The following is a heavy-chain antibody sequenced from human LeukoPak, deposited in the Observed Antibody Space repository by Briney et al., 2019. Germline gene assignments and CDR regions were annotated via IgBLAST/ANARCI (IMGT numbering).Heavy chain of an antibody. J-gene: IGHJ6*02. V-gene: IGHV3-33*01. Sequence: PGGSLRLSCAASGFTFSSYGMHWVRQAPGKGLEWVAVIWYDGSNKYYADSVKGRFTISRDNSKNTLYLQMNSLRAEDTAVYYCARYTVPSMVATYYYYGMDVWGQGTTVTVSS. CDR1: GFTFSSYG. CDR3: ARYTVPSMVATYYYYGMDV. D-gene: IGHD4/OR15-4a*01. CDR2: IWYDGSNK.